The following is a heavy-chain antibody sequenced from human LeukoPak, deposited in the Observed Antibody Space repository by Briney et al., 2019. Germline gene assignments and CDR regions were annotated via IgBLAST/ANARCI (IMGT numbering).Heavy chain of an antibody. CDR3: ARERVPAANGAFDI. CDR2: INHSGST. CDR1: GGSFSGYY. V-gene: IGHV4-34*01. Sequence: SETLSLTCAVYGGSFSGYYWSRIRQPPGKGLEWIGEINHSGSTNYNPSLKSRVTISVDTSKNQFSLKLSSVTAADTAVYYCARERVPAANGAFDIWGQGTMVTVSP. D-gene: IGHD2-2*01. J-gene: IGHJ3*02.